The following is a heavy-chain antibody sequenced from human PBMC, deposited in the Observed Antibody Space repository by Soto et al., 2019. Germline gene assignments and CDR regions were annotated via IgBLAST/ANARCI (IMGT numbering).Heavy chain of an antibody. CDR3: AKSTVAYPPPDI. Sequence: GGSLRLSCAASVFTFSSYWMSWVRQSPGKGLEWVSAISGSGGSTYYADSVKGRFTISRDNSKNTLYLQMNSLRAEDTAVYYCAKSTVAYPPPDIWGQGTMVTVSS. V-gene: IGHV3-23*01. J-gene: IGHJ3*02. CDR1: VFTFSSYW. D-gene: IGHD2-2*01. CDR2: ISGSGGST.